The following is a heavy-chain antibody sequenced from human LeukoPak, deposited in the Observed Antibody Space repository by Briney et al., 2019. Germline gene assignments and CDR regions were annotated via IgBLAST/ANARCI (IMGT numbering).Heavy chain of an antibody. V-gene: IGHV1-69*13. CDR1: GYTFTSYG. CDR3: ARERSPNSGYLRREHNWFDP. Sequence: GASVKVSCKASGYTFTSYGISWVRQAPGQGLEWIGGIIPIFGTPNYAQKFQGGVTITPDESTSTAYMELSSLRSEDTAVYYCARERSPNSGYLRREHNWFDPWGQGTLVTVSS. D-gene: IGHD3-22*01. J-gene: IGHJ5*02. CDR2: IIPIFGTP.